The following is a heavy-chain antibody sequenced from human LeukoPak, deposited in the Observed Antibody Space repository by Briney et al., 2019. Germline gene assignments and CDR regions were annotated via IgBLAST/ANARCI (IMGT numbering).Heavy chain of an antibody. CDR1: GFTFSSYE. CDR3: ARGPYCSSTSCFLPFDY. J-gene: IGHJ4*02. CDR2: VSSSGSTI. D-gene: IGHD2-2*01. V-gene: IGHV3-48*03. Sequence: GRSLRLSCAASGFTFSSYEMNWVRQAPGKGLEWVSYVSSSGSTIYYADSVKGRFTISRDNAKNSLYLQMNSLRAEDTAVYYCARGPYCSSTSCFLPFDYWGQGTLVTVSS.